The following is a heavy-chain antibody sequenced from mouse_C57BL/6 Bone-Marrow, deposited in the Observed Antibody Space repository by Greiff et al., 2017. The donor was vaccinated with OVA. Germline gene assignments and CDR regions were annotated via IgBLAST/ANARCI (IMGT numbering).Heavy chain of an antibody. CDR1: GYTFTSYW. V-gene: IGHV1-50*01. CDR3: ARRALYYGSSYDWYFDV. D-gene: IGHD1-1*01. Sequence: QVQLQQPGAELVKPGASVKLSCKASGYTFTSYWMQWVKQRPGQGLEWIGEIDPSDSYTNYNQKFKGKATLTVDTSSSTAYMQLSSLTSEDAAVYDCARRALYYGSSYDWYFDVWGTGTTVTVSS. J-gene: IGHJ1*03. CDR2: IDPSDSYT.